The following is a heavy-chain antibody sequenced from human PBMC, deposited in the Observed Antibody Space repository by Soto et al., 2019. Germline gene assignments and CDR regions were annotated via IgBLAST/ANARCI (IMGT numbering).Heavy chain of an antibody. J-gene: IGHJ4*02. CDR2: VYFVGNS. CDR3: ARLSSSSSVYFDY. Sequence: SETLSLTCTVSGDSISSASYFWGWIRQPPGKGLEWIGSVYFVGNSYYNPSLKSRVSISVDASKNQFSLRLSSVTAADTAVYYCARLSSSSSVYFDYWGQGTLVTVSS. D-gene: IGHD6-6*01. CDR1: GDSISSASYF. V-gene: IGHV4-39*01.